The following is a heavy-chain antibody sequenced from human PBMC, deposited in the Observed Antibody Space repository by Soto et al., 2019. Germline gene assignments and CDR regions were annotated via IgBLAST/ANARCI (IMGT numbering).Heavy chain of an antibody. Sequence: EVELLESGGGLVQPGGSLRLSCVASRFTFTSYAMSWVRQAPGKGLEWVAAISASGGATIHADSVKGRLTISRDNSKNTLYLQMKSLRAEDTAVYYCAKDVEGGSLFRGAFDYWGQGTQVTVSS. J-gene: IGHJ4*02. CDR3: AKDVEGGSLFRGAFDY. CDR2: ISASGGAT. V-gene: IGHV3-23*01. D-gene: IGHD1-26*01. CDR1: RFTFTSYA.